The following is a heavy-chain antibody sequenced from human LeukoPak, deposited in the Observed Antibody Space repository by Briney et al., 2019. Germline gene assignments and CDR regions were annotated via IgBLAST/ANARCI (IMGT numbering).Heavy chain of an antibody. CDR3: ARANNFDY. Sequence: PGGSLRLSCAASGFILSSYWLHWVRKAPGKGLVWVSRINFDGSSTNYADSVKGRFTISRDNAKNTLYLQMNSLRVEDTAVYYCARANNFDYWGQGTLVTVSS. CDR1: GFILSSYW. D-gene: IGHD4/OR15-4a*01. V-gene: IGHV3-74*01. CDR2: INFDGSST. J-gene: IGHJ4*02.